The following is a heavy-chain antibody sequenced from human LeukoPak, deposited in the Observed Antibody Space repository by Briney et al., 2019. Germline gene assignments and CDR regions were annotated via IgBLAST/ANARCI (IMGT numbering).Heavy chain of an antibody. J-gene: IGHJ4*02. D-gene: IGHD2-2*01. Sequence: GGSLRLSCVASGFSFSNYWMSWVRQAPGKGLEWVATIKDDGGEKYSVQGRFTISRDNAKNSLYLQMNSLRVEDTAVYYCARRSTEDYWGQGTLVTVSS. CDR2: IKDDGGEK. CDR3: ARRSTEDY. CDR1: GFSFSNYW. V-gene: IGHV3-7*01.